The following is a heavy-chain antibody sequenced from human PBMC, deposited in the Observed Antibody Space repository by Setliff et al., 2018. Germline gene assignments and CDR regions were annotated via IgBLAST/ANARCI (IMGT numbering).Heavy chain of an antibody. CDR2: INPNSGGR. CDR1: AYIFRDYY. V-gene: IGHV1-2*02. D-gene: IGHD3-9*01. Sequence: GASVKVSCKASAYIFRDYYIHWVRQAPGQGLEWMGWINPNSGGREYAEAFQGRITMTGDTSIKTAFMELSGLTSDDTAVYYCAGPFDVGPYPRPIDGLDLWGQGTRVT. J-gene: IGHJ3*01. CDR3: AGPFDVGPYPRPIDGLDL.